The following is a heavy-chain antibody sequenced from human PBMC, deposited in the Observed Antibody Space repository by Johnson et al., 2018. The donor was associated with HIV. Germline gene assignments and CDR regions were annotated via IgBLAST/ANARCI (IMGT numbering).Heavy chain of an antibody. D-gene: IGHD6-19*01. V-gene: IGHV3-30*03. CDR3: YRGDSGWYDNAFDI. Sequence: QVQLVESGGGVVQPGRSLRLSCAASGFTFSSYVMHWVRQAPGKGLEWVAVISYDGSKKYADSVKGRLTISRNNSKNTLYLQMNSLRAEDSALYYCYRGDSGWYDNAFDIWGQGTMVTVSS. CDR2: ISYDGSKK. CDR1: GFTFSSYV. J-gene: IGHJ3*02.